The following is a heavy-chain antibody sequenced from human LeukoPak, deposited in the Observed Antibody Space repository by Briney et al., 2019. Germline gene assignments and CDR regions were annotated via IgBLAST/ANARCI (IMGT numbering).Heavy chain of an antibody. D-gene: IGHD3-9*01. V-gene: IGHV4-34*01. CDR2: ISHTEGT. J-gene: IGHJ4*02. Sequence: SETLSLTCGVFGVSINDYYWSWIRQSPGKGLGWIGEISHTEGTRYNPSLESRVTMSVVTSENQLSLKLIFVTAADTAVYYCARIRCGHSGSVCYNHWGLGTLVTVSS. CDR3: ARIRCGHSGSVCYNH. CDR1: GVSINDYY.